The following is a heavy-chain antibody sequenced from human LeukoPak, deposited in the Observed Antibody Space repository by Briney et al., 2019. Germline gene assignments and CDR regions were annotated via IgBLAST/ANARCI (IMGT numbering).Heavy chain of an antibody. CDR3: ATPLDYYDSSGYHQGGD. CDR1: GFTFSNAW. V-gene: IGHV3-7*03. D-gene: IGHD3-22*01. J-gene: IGHJ4*02. Sequence: GGSLRLSCAASGFTFSNAWMTWVRQAPGKGLEWVANIKQDGSKKNYVDSVKGRFTISRDNAKNSLYLQMNSPRAEDTAVYYCATPLDYYDSSGYHQGGDWGQGTLVTVSS. CDR2: IKQDGSKK.